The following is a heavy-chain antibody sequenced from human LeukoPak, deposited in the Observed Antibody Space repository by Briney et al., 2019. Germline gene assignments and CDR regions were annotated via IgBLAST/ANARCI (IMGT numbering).Heavy chain of an antibody. CDR2: IGGSGSST. Sequence: GGSLRLSCAASGFRFSNYAMSWVRQAPGKGLEWVSGIGGSGSSTYYADSVKGRFTISRDNSKNTLYLQMNSLRAEDTAVYYCAKLWFGELGAVYFDYWGQGTLVTVPS. J-gene: IGHJ4*02. CDR1: GFRFSNYA. D-gene: IGHD3-10*01. CDR3: AKLWFGELGAVYFDY. V-gene: IGHV3-23*01.